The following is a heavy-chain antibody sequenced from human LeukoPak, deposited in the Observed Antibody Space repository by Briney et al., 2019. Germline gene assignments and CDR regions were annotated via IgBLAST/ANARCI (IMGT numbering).Heavy chain of an antibody. CDR3: ARVMSASVWRSYGSYYYYYYMDI. Sequence: GGSLRLSCAASGFTFSSYWMSWVRQAPGKGLEWVANIKQDGSEKYSVDPVKGRFTISRDNAKNSLYMQMNSLRAEDTAVYYCARVMSASVWRSYGSYYYYYYMDIWGKGPRSPSP. CDR1: GFTFSSYW. D-gene: IGHD3-16*01. V-gene: IGHV3-7*01. CDR2: IKQDGSEK. J-gene: IGHJ6*03.